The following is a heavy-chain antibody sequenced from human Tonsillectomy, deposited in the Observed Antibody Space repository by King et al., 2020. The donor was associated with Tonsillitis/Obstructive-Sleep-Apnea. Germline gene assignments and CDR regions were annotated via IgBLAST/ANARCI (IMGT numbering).Heavy chain of an antibody. V-gene: IGHV3-13*04. CDR1: GFTFSSYD. Sequence: QLVESGGGLVQPGGSLRLSCAASGFTFSSYDMHWVRQVTGKGLECVSAIGNAGDTYYPGSVKGRFTISRETGKTSLYLQMNSLRAGDTAVYYCARGGYCSSTSCYVVGYFDYWGQGTLVTVSS. CDR3: ARGGYCSSTSCYVVGYFDY. J-gene: IGHJ4*02. D-gene: IGHD2-2*01. CDR2: IGNAGDT.